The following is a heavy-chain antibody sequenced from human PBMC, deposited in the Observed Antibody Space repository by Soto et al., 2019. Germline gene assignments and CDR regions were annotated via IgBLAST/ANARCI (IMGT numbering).Heavy chain of an antibody. CDR3: GRGRSGQIVVFY. Sequence: GASVKVSCKASGYTFTGHYIHWVRQAPEQGPEWMGEIGPESGATRYAQKFQGRVTMTRDMSITTVCMESNNLSPDDTAVYYCGRGRSGQIVVFYWGQGTPVTVSS. J-gene: IGHJ4*02. CDR1: GYTFTGHY. D-gene: IGHD5-12*01. CDR2: IGPESGAT. V-gene: IGHV1-2*02.